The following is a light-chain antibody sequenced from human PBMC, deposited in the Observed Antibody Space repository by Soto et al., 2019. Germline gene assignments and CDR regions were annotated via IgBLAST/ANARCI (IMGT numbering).Light chain of an antibody. V-gene: IGLV2-23*01. CDR3: CSYAGSSTYYV. CDR1: SSDVGNYNL. J-gene: IGLJ1*01. Sequence: QSVLTQPASVSGSPGQSITISCTGTSSDVGNYNLVSWYQQHPGKAPKLMIYEGSKRPSGVSNRFSASKSGNTASLTISELQAEDEADYYCCSYAGSSTYYVFGTGTKVTVL. CDR2: EGS.